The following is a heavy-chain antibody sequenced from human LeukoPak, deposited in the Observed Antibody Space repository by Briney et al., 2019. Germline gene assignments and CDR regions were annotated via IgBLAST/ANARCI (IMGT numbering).Heavy chain of an antibody. CDR2: LYYSGST. V-gene: IGHV4-59*01. CDR3: ARAGSGYSFDY. CDR1: GVSISSYH. Sequence: SETLSLTCTVSGVSISSYHWTWIRQPPGKGLEWIGYLYYSGSTNYNPSLKSRVTISLDTSKNQFSLKLSSVTAADTAVYYCARAGSGYSFDYWSQGTLVTVSS. J-gene: IGHJ4*02. D-gene: IGHD3-22*01.